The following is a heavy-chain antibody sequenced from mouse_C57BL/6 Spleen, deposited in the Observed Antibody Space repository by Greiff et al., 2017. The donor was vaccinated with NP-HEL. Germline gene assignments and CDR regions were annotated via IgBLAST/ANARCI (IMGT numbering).Heavy chain of an antibody. Sequence: VQLQQSGAELARPGASVKLSCKASGYTFTSYGISWVKQRTGQGLEWIGEIYPRSGNTYYNEKFKGKATLTADKSSSTAYMELRSLTSEDSAVYFCARSITTVVALYAVDYWGQGTSVTVSS. V-gene: IGHV1-81*01. CDR3: ARSITTVVALYAVDY. CDR2: IYPRSGNT. J-gene: IGHJ4*01. CDR1: GYTFTSYG. D-gene: IGHD1-1*01.